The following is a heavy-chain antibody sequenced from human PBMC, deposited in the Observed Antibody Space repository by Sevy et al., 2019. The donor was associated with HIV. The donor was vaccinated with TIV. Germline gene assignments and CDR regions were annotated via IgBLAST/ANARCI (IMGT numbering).Heavy chain of an antibody. CDR3: ARLFSCGGDCYYLDY. V-gene: IGHV3-30*04. CDR1: GFTFSSYD. J-gene: IGHJ4*02. D-gene: IGHD2-21*02. Sequence: GGSLRLSCAGSGFTFSSYDMHWVRQAPGKGLEWVAVTSHDGKYNNYADSVKVRFTITRDNFKKTLYLKMNSLRVEDTALYFCARLFSCGGDCYYLDYWGQGALVTVSS. CDR2: TSHDGKYN.